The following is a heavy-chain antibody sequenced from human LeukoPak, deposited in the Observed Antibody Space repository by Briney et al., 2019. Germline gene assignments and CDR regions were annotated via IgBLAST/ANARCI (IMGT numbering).Heavy chain of an antibody. CDR2: IGIRGVT. CDR1: GFTFTDYD. V-gene: IGHV3-13*01. Sequence: GGSLRLSCAAFGFTFTDYDMHWVRQVIGKGLEWVSAIGIRGVTHYSGSVKGRFTISREDAESSLYLQMNSLRAEDTAVYDCARGGIQVSGIDGFDYWGQGTLVTVSS. J-gene: IGHJ4*02. CDR3: ARGGIQVSGIDGFDY. D-gene: IGHD6-19*01.